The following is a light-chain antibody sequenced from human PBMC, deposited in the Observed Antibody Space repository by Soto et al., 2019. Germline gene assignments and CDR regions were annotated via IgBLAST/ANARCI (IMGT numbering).Light chain of an antibody. CDR1: SSNIGSFYD. Sequence: QSVLTQPPSVSGAPGQRGTIPCTGSSSNIGSFYDVHWSQQLPGTVPKLLIYGDNNRPSGVPDRFSGSKSGPSASLAITGLQAEDEADYYCQSYDNSLSHVVFGGGTKLTVL. V-gene: IGLV1-40*01. CDR3: QSYDNSLSHVV. CDR2: GDN. J-gene: IGLJ2*01.